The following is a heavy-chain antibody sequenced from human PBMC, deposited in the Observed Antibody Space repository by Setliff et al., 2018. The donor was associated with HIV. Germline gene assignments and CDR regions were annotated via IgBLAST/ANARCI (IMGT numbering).Heavy chain of an antibody. V-gene: IGHV3-53*01. D-gene: IGHD3-22*01. Sequence: GASVKVSCKASGGTFSSYAISWVRQAPGKGLEWVSVTYDRTDYADSVKGRFTISRDDSKNTLYLHMNSLIAEDTAVYYCARDLVWPPNYYDSRGYYLEDYWGQGTLVTVSS. CDR1: GGTFSSYA. CDR2: TYDRT. CDR3: ARDLVWPPNYYDSRGYYLEDY. J-gene: IGHJ4*02.